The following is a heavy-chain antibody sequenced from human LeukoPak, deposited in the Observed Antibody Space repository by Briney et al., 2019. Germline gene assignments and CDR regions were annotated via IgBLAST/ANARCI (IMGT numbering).Heavy chain of an antibody. D-gene: IGHD2-2*01. J-gene: IGHJ4*02. CDR2: ISDSGRNT. CDR1: GFTFSIYA. Sequence: GGSLRLSCAASGFTFSIYAMNWVRQAPGKGLEWVSGISDSGRNTYYSDSVKGRFTISRDNSESTVYLQMNSLTAEDTAQYYCATGCVGSPNCQTTGYDHWGQGTLVSVSS. V-gene: IGHV3-23*01. CDR3: ATGCVGSPNCQTTGYDH.